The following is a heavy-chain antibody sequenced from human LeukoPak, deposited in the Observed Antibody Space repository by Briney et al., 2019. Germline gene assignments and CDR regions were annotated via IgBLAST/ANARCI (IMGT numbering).Heavy chain of an antibody. V-gene: IGHV1-2*02. CDR3: ARIWADWNEDSFDY. D-gene: IGHD1-1*01. CDR1: GYTFTGYY. Sequence: ASVTVSCKASGYTFTGYYMHWVRQAPGQGLEWMGWINPNSGGTNYAQKFQGRVTMTRDTSISTAYMELSRLRSDDTAVYYCARIWADWNEDSFDYWGQGTLVTVSS. J-gene: IGHJ4*02. CDR2: INPNSGGT.